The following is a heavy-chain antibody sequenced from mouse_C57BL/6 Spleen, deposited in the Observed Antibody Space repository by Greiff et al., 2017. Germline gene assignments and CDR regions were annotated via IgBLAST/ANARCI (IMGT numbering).Heavy chain of an antibody. J-gene: IGHJ4*01. CDR1: GYTFTSYW. Sequence: QVQLQQPGAELVKPGASVKLSCKASGYTFTSYWMQWVKQRPGQGLEWIGEIDPSDSYTNYNQKFKGKATLTVDTSSSTAYMQLSSLTSEDSAVYYCARRAGYDYDAYAMDYWGQGTSVTVSS. D-gene: IGHD2-4*01. CDR3: ARRAGYDYDAYAMDY. CDR2: IDPSDSYT. V-gene: IGHV1-50*01.